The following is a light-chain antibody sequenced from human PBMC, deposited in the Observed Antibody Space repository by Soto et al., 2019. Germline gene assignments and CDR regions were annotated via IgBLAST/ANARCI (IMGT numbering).Light chain of an antibody. CDR3: QQYGTSPQT. CDR2: GAS. J-gene: IGKJ2*01. CDR1: QSVSSSY. V-gene: IGKV3-20*01. Sequence: EIVLTQSPGILSLSPGERATLSCRASQSVSSSYLAWYQQKPGQAPSLLIYGASSRSTGLPDRFSGSGSGTDFTLSISRLGPEDFEVYYCQQYGTSPQTFGQGTKLEIK.